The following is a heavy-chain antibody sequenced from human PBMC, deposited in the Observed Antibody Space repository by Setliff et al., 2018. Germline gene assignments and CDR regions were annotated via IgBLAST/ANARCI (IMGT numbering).Heavy chain of an antibody. J-gene: IGHJ6*03. V-gene: IGHV4-39*01. D-gene: IGHD3-10*01. CDR2: ISHSANK. CDR3: AKVPITKVYFYMDV. CDR1: GGSISDNSYY. Sequence: PSETLSLTCTVSGGSISDNSYYWGWIRQPPGKELEWIGGISHSANKYYNPSFRVRVTIPVDMSKNQFSLKLSSVTAADTAVYYCAKVPITKVYFYMDVWGKGTTVTVSS.